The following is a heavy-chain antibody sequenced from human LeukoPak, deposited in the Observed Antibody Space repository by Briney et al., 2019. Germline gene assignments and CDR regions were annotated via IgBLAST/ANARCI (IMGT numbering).Heavy chain of an antibody. V-gene: IGHV3-30*02. Sequence: PGGSLRLSCAASGFTFSSYGMHWVRQAPGKGLEWVAFIRYDGSNKYYADPVKGRFTISRDNSKKTLYLQMNSLRPEDTAVYYCAKDFSVYYYDSRVLDYWGQGTLVTVSS. D-gene: IGHD3-22*01. CDR3: AKDFSVYYYDSRVLDY. J-gene: IGHJ4*02. CDR2: IRYDGSNK. CDR1: GFTFSSYG.